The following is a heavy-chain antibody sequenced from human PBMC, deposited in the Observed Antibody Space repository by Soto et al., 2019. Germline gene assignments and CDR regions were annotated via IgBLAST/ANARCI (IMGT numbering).Heavy chain of an antibody. Sequence: EVQLLESGGGLVQPGGSLRLSCAASGFTFSSYAMRWVRQAPVKGLEWVSAISGSGDSTYYADSVKGRFTISRDNSKNTLYLQMNSLRAEDTAVYYCARRGSGSYYDYWSQCTLVTVSS. CDR2: ISGSGDST. J-gene: IGHJ4*02. CDR1: GFTFSSYA. V-gene: IGHV3-23*01. D-gene: IGHD1-26*01. CDR3: ARRGSGSYYDY.